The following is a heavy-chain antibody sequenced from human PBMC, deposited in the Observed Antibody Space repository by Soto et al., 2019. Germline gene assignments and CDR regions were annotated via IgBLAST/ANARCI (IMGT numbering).Heavy chain of an antibody. CDR1: GGTFSSYA. V-gene: IGHV1-69*01. CDR3: ARDRRMYYHDSSGSPPYY. Sequence: QVQLVQSGAEVKKPGSSVKVSCKASGGTFSSYAISWVRQAPGQGLEWMGGIIPIFGTANYAQKFQGRVTITADESTSTAYMELSSLRSEDTAVYYCARDRRMYYHDSSGSPPYYWGQGTLVTVSS. J-gene: IGHJ4*02. D-gene: IGHD3-22*01. CDR2: IIPIFGTA.